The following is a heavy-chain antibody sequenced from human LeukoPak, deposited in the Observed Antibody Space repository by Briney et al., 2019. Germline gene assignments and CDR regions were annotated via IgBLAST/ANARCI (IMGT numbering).Heavy chain of an antibody. D-gene: IGHD3-10*01. J-gene: IGHJ4*02. Sequence: SESLSPTCTLSGGSISSSNNYWGWIRQPPGKWLEWIVIIYYVGTTYYNPSLKSPLPISVDTSKTQFSLKVTSSTAAATAVYYCARHPPYGSRSWGAYYFDYWGQGALVTVSS. V-gene: IGHV4-39*01. CDR1: GGSISSSNNY. CDR3: ARHPPYGSRSWGAYYFDY. CDR2: IYYVGTT.